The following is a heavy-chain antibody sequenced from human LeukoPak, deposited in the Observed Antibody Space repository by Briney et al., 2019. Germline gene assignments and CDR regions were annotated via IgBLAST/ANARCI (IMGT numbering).Heavy chain of an antibody. V-gene: IGHV4-61*02. CDR3: AREGTDCSSTSCYAGSYYYYYMDV. D-gene: IGHD2-2*01. CDR2: FYTSGST. Sequence: PSETLSLTCTVSGGSISSSSYYWSWIRQPAGKGLEWIGRFYTSGSTNYNPSLESRVTISVDTSKNQFSLKLSSVTAADTAVYYCAREGTDCSSTSCYAGSYYYYYMDVWGKGTTVTISS. J-gene: IGHJ6*03. CDR1: GGSISSSSYY.